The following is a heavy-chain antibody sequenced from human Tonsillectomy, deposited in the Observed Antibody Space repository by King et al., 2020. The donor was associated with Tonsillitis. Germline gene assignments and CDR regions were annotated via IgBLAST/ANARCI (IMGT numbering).Heavy chain of an antibody. CDR3: ARDRIAARPYYFDY. Sequence: VQLVESGGGLVQPGGSLRLSCAASGFTFSSYWMSWVRQAPGKGLEWVANIKQDGSEKYYVDSVKGRFTISRDNANNSLYLQMNSLRAEDTAVYYCARDRIAARPYYFDYWGQGTLVTVSS. D-gene: IGHD6-6*01. V-gene: IGHV3-7*01. CDR1: GFTFSSYW. J-gene: IGHJ4*02. CDR2: IKQDGSEK.